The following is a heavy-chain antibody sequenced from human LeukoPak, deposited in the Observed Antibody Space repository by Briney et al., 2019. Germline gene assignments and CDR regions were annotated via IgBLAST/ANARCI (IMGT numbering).Heavy chain of an antibody. V-gene: IGHV4-39*07. Sequence: SETLSLTCTVSGGSISSSSYYWGWIRQPPGKGLEWIGSIYYSGSTYYNPSLKSRVTISVDTSKNQFSLKLSSVTAADTAVYYCARGSEDTAMVTFDYWGQGTLVTVSS. CDR3: ARGSEDTAMVTFDY. CDR1: GGSISSSSYY. D-gene: IGHD5-18*01. J-gene: IGHJ4*02. CDR2: IYYSGST.